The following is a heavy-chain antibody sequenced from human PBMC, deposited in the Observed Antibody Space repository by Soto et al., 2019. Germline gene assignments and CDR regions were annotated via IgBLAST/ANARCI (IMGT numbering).Heavy chain of an antibody. V-gene: IGHV3-23*01. CDR3: AKDYGSSRYFFDS. CDR2: ISGSGGNT. Sequence: WGSLSLSCAASGFTFTNYAMSWVRHAPGEGREWVSTISGSGGNTHYADSVNGRFSIARDNSKNTLYIQMNSLRAEDTAVYYGAKDYGSSRYFFDSWGQGALVTVSS. J-gene: IGHJ4*02. D-gene: IGHD6-19*01. CDR1: GFTFTNYA.